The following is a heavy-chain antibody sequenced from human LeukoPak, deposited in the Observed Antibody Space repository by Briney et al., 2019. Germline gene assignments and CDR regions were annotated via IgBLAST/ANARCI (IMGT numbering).Heavy chain of an antibody. CDR3: ARALGVGATSPYYYYYMDV. D-gene: IGHD1-26*01. CDR2: IYTSGST. CDR1: GGSISSYY. J-gene: IGHJ6*03. Sequence: PSETLSLTCTVSGGSISSYYWSWIRQPAGKGLEWIGRIYTSGSTNYNPSLKSRVTISVDKSKNQLSLKLSSVTAADTAVYYCARALGVGATSPYYYYYMDVWGKGTTVTVSS. V-gene: IGHV4-4*07.